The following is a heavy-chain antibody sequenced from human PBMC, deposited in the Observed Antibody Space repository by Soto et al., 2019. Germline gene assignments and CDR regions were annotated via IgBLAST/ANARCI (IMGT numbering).Heavy chain of an antibody. V-gene: IGHV4-39*01. CDR1: GGSISSSSYY. D-gene: IGHD6-13*01. J-gene: IGHJ4*02. Sequence: PSETLSLTCTFSGGSISSSSYYWGWIRQPPGKGLEWIGSIYYSGSTYYNPSLKSRVTISVDTSKNQFSLKLSSVTAADTAVYYCARLNRVAAAGLDYWGQGTLVT. CDR3: ARLNRVAAAGLDY. CDR2: IYYSGST.